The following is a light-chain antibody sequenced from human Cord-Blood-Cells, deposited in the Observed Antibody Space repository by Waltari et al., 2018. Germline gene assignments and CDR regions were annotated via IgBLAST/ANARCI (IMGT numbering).Light chain of an antibody. CDR1: SSDVGGYNY. Sequence: QSALTQPRSVSGSPGQSVTISCTGTSSDVGGYNYVSWYQQHPGKAPKLMIYDVSKRPSGVVASCAGSTTGNTASLTISALQAEDEADYYCCSYAGSYTWVFGGGTKLTVL. CDR2: DVS. CDR3: CSYAGSYTWV. V-gene: IGLV2-11*01. J-gene: IGLJ3*02.